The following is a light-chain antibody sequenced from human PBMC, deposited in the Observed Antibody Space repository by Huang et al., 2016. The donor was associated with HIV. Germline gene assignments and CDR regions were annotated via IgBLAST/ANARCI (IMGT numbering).Light chain of an antibody. CDR2: EIS. Sequence: DVVLTQTPLSLSVTPGQPASISCKSSQSLVHKDGKTYFYWYLQKPGQPPQFVIYEISERFSGVSGRFSGSGSGTDFTLKISRVEAEDVGVYHCMHSIQFPRTFGQGTRLEIK. V-gene: IGKV2D-29*01. CDR1: QSLVHKDGKTY. CDR3: MHSIQFPRT. J-gene: IGKJ5*01.